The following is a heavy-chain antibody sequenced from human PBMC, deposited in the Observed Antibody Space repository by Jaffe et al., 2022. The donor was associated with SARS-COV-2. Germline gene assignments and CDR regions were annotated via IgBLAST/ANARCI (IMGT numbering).Heavy chain of an antibody. V-gene: IGHV3-9*01. J-gene: IGHJ3*02. D-gene: IGHD2-15*01. CDR3: AKVAVRGSSGVTWDAFDI. CDR2: ISWNSGSI. CDR1: GFTFDDYA. Sequence: EVQLVESGGGLVQPGRSLRLSCAASGFTFDDYAMHWVRQAPGKGLEWVSGISWNSGSIGYADSVKGRFTISRDNAKNSLYLQMNSLRAEDTALYYCAKVAVRGSSGVTWDAFDIWGQGTMVTVSS.